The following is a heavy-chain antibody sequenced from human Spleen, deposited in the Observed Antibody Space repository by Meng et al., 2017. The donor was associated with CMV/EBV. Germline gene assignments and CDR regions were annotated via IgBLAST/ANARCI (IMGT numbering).Heavy chain of an antibody. CDR3: ARQEYSGSWSFLKDY. D-gene: IGHD6-13*01. CDR2: ISWNGKTI. J-gene: IGHJ4*02. CDR1: GFTFDDYA. V-gene: IGHV3-9*01. Sequence: GGSLRLSCAASGFTFDDYAMHWVRQAPGKGLEWVSGISWNGKTIDYADSVKGRFTISRDNAKNTLYLQMNSLRAEDTALYYCARQEYSGSWSFLKDYWGQGTLVTVSS.